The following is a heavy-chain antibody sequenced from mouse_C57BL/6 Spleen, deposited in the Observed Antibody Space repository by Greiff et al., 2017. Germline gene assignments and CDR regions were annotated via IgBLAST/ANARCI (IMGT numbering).Heavy chain of an antibody. CDR3: TRVTTVVGYAMDY. CDR1: GFTFSSYA. Sequence: EVNLVESGEGLVKPGGSLKLSCAASGFTFSSYAMSWVRQTPEKRLEWVAYISSGGDYIYYADTVKGRFTISRDNARNTLYLQMSSLKSEDTAMYYCTRVTTVVGYAMDYWGQGTSVTVSS. D-gene: IGHD1-1*01. CDR2: ISSGGDYI. V-gene: IGHV5-9-1*02. J-gene: IGHJ4*01.